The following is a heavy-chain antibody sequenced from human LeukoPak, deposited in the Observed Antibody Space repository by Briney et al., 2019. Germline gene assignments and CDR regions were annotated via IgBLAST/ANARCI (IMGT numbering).Heavy chain of an antibody. CDR1: GYSISSGYF. D-gene: IGHD3-22*01. Sequence: SETLSLTCTVSGYSISSGYFWGWIRQPPGKGLEWIGNIYHSGSTYYNPSLKSRVTISVDTSKYKFSVKLSSVTAADTAVYYCARVTFYYDTSAYYYLQSGAFDIWGQGTMVTVSS. V-gene: IGHV4-38-2*02. CDR3: ARVTFYYDTSAYYYLQSGAFDI. CDR2: IYHSGST. J-gene: IGHJ3*02.